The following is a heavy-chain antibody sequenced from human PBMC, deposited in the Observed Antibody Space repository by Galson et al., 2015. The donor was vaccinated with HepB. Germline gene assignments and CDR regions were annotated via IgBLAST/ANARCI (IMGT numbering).Heavy chain of an antibody. CDR2: ISYDGSNK. Sequence: SLRLSCAASGFTFSSYGMHWVRQAPGKGLEWVAVISYDGSNKYYADSVKGRFTISRDNSKNTLYLQMNSLRAEDTAVYYCAKDLGYYEREDAFDIWGQGTMVTVSS. J-gene: IGHJ3*02. CDR3: AKDLGYYEREDAFDI. D-gene: IGHD3-22*01. V-gene: IGHV3-30*18. CDR1: GFTFSSYG.